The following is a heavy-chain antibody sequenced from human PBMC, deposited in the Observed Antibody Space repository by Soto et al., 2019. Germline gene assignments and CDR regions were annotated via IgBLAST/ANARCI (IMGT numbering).Heavy chain of an antibody. J-gene: IGHJ4*02. CDR3: ARAETTTAPNFDY. CDR1: GGSFSGYY. V-gene: IGHV4-34*01. CDR2: INHSGST. Sequence: QVQLQQWGAGLLQPAETLSLTCAVYGGSFSGYYWSWIRQPPGKGLEWIGEINHSGSTNYNPSLKSRVTISVDTSKNQFSLKLSSVTAADTVVYYCARAETTTAPNFDYCGQGTLVTVSS. D-gene: IGHD4-17*01.